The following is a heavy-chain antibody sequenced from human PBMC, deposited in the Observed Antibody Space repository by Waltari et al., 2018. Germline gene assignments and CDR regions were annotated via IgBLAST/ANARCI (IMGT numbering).Heavy chain of an antibody. D-gene: IGHD4-4*01. Sequence: QVQLVQSGAEVKKPGSSVKVSCKASGGTFSSYAISWVRQAPGQGLEWMGGIIPSFGTGNYAQKFQGRVTITADEATSTAYMELSSLRSEDTAVYYCARLAFTVTTHYYYGMDVWGQGTTVTVSS. CDR1: GGTFSSYA. CDR2: IIPSFGTG. J-gene: IGHJ6*02. CDR3: ARLAFTVTTHYYYGMDV. V-gene: IGHV1-69*01.